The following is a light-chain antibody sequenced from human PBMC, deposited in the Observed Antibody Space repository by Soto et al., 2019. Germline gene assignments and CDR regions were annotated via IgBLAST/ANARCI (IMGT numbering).Light chain of an antibody. CDR1: QSVSSSY. V-gene: IGKV3-20*01. Sequence: EIVLTQSPGTLSLSPGERATLSCRASQSVSSSYLAWYQQKPGQAPSLLIYGASSRATGIPDRFSGSGSGTDFTLTISRLEPEDFAVYYCQQYGSSPLTFGRGTKLEIK. CDR3: QQYGSSPLT. CDR2: GAS. J-gene: IGKJ2*01.